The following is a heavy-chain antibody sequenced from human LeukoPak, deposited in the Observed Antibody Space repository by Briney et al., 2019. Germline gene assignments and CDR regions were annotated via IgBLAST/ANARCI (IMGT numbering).Heavy chain of an antibody. J-gene: IGHJ4*02. CDR2: INPNSGGT. CDR1: GYTFTGYY. Sequence: GASVKVSCKASGYTFTGYYMHWVRQAPGQGLEWMGWINPNSGGTNYAQKFQGRVTMTRDTSISTAYMELSRLRSDDTAVYYCARESGGYFDWLLRPFDYWGQGTLVTVSS. D-gene: IGHD3-9*01. V-gene: IGHV1-2*02. CDR3: ARESGGYFDWLLRPFDY.